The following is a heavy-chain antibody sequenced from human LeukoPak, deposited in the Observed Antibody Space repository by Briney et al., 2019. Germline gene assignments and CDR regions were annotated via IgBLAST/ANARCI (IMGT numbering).Heavy chain of an antibody. CDR3: AREAVDSRTLGAFDL. CDR2: LNPNCGGT. CDR1: GYTFSDYH. D-gene: IGHD2-21*01. V-gene: IGHV1-2*02. Sequence: ASVKVSCKASGYTFSDYHVHWVRQAPGQGLEWMGWLNPNCGGTNYAQKFQGRVTMTRDTSIRTAHMEVRSLRSDDTAVYYCAREAVDSRTLGAFDLWGQGTMVTVSS. J-gene: IGHJ3*01.